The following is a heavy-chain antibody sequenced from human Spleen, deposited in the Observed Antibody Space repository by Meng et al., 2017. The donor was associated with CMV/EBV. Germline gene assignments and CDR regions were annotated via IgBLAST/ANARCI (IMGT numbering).Heavy chain of an antibody. Sequence: ASVKVSCKASGYTFISFGIYWVRQAPGQGLEWMGRITAFDGNTYYAQKFQGRVTMTTDTSTNIAYLELRSLRSDDTAVYFCARDPMPSYWGQGTLVTVSS. CDR3: ARDPMPSY. J-gene: IGHJ4*02. V-gene: IGHV1-18*01. D-gene: IGHD2-2*01. CDR2: ITAFDGNT. CDR1: GYTFISFG.